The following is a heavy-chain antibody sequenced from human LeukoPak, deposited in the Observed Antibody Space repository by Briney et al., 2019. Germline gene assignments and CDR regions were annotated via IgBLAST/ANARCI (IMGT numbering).Heavy chain of an antibody. CDR1: GGTFSSYA. V-gene: IGHV1-69*04. CDR2: IIPILGIA. CDR3: ASEYSSSWASGYFQH. D-gene: IGHD6-13*01. J-gene: IGHJ1*01. Sequence: EASVKVSCKASGGTFSSYAISWVRQAPGQGLEWMGRIIPILGIANYAQKFQGRVTITADKSTSTAYMELSSLRSEDTAVYYCASEYSSSWASGYFQHWGQGTLVTVSS.